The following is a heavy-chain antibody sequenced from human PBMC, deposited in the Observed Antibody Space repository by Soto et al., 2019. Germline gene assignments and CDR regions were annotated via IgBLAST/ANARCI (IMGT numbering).Heavy chain of an antibody. J-gene: IGHJ4*02. V-gene: IGHV1-69*13. Sequence: SVKVSCKASGGTFSSYAISWVRQAPGQGLEWMGGIIPIFGTANYAQKFQGRVTITADESTSTAYMELSSLRSEDTAVYYCAKDIDAHGTTVTHFDNWGQGTQVTVSS. CDR2: IIPIFGTA. CDR3: AKDIDAHGTTVTHFDN. CDR1: GGTFSSYA. D-gene: IGHD4-17*01.